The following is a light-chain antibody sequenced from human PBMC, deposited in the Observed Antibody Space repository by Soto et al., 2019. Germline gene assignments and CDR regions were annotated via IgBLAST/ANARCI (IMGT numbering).Light chain of an antibody. CDR1: QGVRSY. Sequence: AIRMTQSPSSFSASTGDRVTITCRASQGVRSYLAWYHQKPGKAPKLLIYAASTLQSVVPSRLSGSGSGTDFTLTISCLQSEDFATYYCQQYYSYPHTFGQGTKVEIK. J-gene: IGKJ1*01. CDR2: AAS. CDR3: QQYYSYPHT. V-gene: IGKV1-8*01.